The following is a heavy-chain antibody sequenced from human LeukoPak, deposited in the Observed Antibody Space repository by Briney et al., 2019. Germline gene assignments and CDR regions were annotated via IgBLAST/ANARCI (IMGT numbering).Heavy chain of an antibody. V-gene: IGHV3-23*01. CDR1: GFTFSSYA. CDR3: AGRDGYNYGAFDI. D-gene: IGHD5-24*01. CDR2: ISASGGST. Sequence: GGSLRLSCAASGFTFSSYAMSWVRQAPGKGLEWVSAISASGGSTYYADSVKGRFTISRDNSKNTLYLQMNSLRAEDTAVYYCAGRDGYNYGAFDIWGQGTMVTVSS. J-gene: IGHJ3*02.